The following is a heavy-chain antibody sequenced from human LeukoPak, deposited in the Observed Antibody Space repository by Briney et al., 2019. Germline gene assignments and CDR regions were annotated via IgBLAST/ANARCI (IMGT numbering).Heavy chain of an antibody. J-gene: IGHJ4*02. V-gene: IGHV3-7*01. CDR2: IKQDGSEK. CDR3: VRALGSSSADY. CDR1: GFTFTHSW. Sequence: GGSLRLSCAASGFTFTHSWMSWVRQAPGKGLEWVANIKQDGSEKYYVDSVEGRFTISRDNAKNSVSLQMNSLRGEDTAVYYCVRALGSSSADYWGQGILVIVSS. D-gene: IGHD6-6*01.